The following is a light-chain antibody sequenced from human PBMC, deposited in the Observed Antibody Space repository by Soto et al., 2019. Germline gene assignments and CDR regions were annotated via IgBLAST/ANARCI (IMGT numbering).Light chain of an antibody. J-gene: IGKJ1*01. CDR3: QQYSQWPPWT. CDR2: RAS. CDR1: QSLSGN. Sequence: EIVMTQSPATLARSPGETVTLSCRASQSLSGNLAWYQQKPGQAPRLLIFRASTRDTGVPARFSGRGSGTEFTLTISGLQSEDFAVYYCQQYSQWPPWTFGPGTKVDIK. V-gene: IGKV3-15*01.